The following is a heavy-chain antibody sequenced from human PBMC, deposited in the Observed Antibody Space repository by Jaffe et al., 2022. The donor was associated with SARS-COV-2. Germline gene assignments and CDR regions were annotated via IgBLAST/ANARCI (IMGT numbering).Heavy chain of an antibody. D-gene: IGHD3-22*01. J-gene: IGHJ4*02. CDR3: AKGLMQYYYDSSGYAPALFDY. CDR1: GFTFDDYA. V-gene: IGHV3-9*01. CDR2: ISWNSGSI. Sequence: EVQLVESGGGLVQPGRSLRLSCAASGFTFDDYAMHWVRQAPGKGLEWVSGISWNSGSIGYADSVKGRFTISRDNAKNSLYLQMNSLRAEDTALYYCAKGLMQYYYDSSGYAPALFDYWGQGTLVTVSS.